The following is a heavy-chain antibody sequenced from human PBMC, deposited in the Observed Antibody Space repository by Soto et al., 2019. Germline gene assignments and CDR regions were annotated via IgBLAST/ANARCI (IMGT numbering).Heavy chain of an antibody. CDR1: GGSIDSGAAS. CDR3: ARIHWAQSSLDY. J-gene: IGHJ4*02. V-gene: IGHV4-30-2*01. Sequence: SETLSLTCAVSGGSIDSGAASLSWIRQPPGKGLEWIGYVTHSGTAYSIPSLNGRLTLSVDSSQTQFSLKLTSVTAADSAFYYCARIHWAQSSLDYWGRGILVTVSS. CDR2: VTHSGTA. D-gene: IGHD6-19*01.